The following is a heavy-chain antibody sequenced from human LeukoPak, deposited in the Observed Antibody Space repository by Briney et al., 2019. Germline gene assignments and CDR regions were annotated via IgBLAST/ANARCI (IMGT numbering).Heavy chain of an antibody. CDR1: GYTFTSYA. J-gene: IGHJ5*02. Sequence: ASVKVSCKASGYTFTSYAISWVRQAPGQGLEWMGWISADNGNTDYAQRFQGRVTMTTDTSTSTAYMELRSLRSDDTAVYYCARDNSQGDSAWWFDPWGQGTLVTVSS. V-gene: IGHV1-18*01. CDR2: ISADNGNT. CDR3: ARDNSQGDSAWWFDP. D-gene: IGHD1-26*01.